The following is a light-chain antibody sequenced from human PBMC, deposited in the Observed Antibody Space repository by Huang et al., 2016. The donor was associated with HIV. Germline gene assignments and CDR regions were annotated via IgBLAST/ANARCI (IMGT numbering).Light chain of an antibody. V-gene: IGKV1-8*01. CDR3: QQYYRPLLT. Sequence: AIRMTQSPSSLSASTGDRVTITCRASQDISSYLAWYQQKPGEAPKLRMYAESTLQGGVPSRFSGSGSGTDFTLTISCLQSEDFATYYCQQYYRPLLTFGGGTRV. CDR1: QDISSY. CDR2: AES. J-gene: IGKJ4*01.